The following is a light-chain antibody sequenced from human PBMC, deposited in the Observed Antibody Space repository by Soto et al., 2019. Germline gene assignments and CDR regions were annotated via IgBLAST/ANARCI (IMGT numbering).Light chain of an antibody. V-gene: IGKV1-39*01. CDR1: QSISSY. CDR2: AAS. J-gene: IGKJ1*01. Sequence: DIQMTQSPSSLSASVGDRVTITCRASQSISSYLNWYQQKPGKAPKLLIYAASSLQSGVPSRFSGSGXGXXXXLXISSLQPEDFATYYCQQSYSTPRTFGQGTKVEIK. CDR3: QQSYSTPRT.